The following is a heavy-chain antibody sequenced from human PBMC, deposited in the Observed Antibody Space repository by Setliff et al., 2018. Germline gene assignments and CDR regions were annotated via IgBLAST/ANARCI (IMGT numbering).Heavy chain of an antibody. J-gene: IGHJ4*02. CDR2: ITDSGGIT. CDR3: ATNSMPGPIQEYSNSYFFDS. CDR1: GFTFSNYA. D-gene: IGHD5-12*01. V-gene: IGHV3-23*01. Sequence: LRLSCAASGFTFSNYAMTWVRKAPGKGLEWVSTITDSGGITYNADSGRFTISRDNSRKLVFLQMNSLGAEDTAIYFCATNSMPGPIQEYSNSYFFDSWGKGTLVTVSS.